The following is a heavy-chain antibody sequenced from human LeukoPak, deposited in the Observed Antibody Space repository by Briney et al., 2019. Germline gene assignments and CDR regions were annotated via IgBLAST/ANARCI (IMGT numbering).Heavy chain of an antibody. D-gene: IGHD3-10*01. CDR1: GYIFTTYG. V-gene: IGHV1-18*01. Sequence: GASVKVSCKASGYIFTTYGISWVRQAPGQGLEWMGWISAYNGNTNYAQKLQGRVTMTTDTCTSTAYMELRSLRSDDTAVYYCARDLRVDGSGSYSYFDYWGQGTLVTVSS. J-gene: IGHJ4*02. CDR2: ISAYNGNT. CDR3: ARDLRVDGSGSYSYFDY.